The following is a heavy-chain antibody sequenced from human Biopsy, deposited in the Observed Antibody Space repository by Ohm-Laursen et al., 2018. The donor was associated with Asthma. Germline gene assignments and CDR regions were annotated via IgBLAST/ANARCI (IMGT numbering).Heavy chain of an antibody. V-gene: IGHV1-69*13. J-gene: IGHJ4*02. D-gene: IGHD2-2*01. CDR3: ARKAGSCISRTCYSLDF. Sequence: ASVKASCKSLGGTFNAYVIGWGRQAPGPGLEWMGGINSVFGTTTYPQKFPDRVTITADDSPSTVYMELSSLRSEDTAVYYCARKAGSCISRTCYSLDFWGQGTLVTVSS. CDR1: GGTFNAYV. CDR2: INSVFGTT.